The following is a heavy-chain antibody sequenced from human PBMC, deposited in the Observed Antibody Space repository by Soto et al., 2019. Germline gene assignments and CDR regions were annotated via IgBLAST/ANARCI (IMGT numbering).Heavy chain of an antibody. J-gene: IGHJ3*02. CDR3: ATGPPKDYYYDSRHDAFDI. Sequence: QVQLVQSGAEVKKPGASVKVSCKVSGYTLTELSMHWVRQAPGKGLEWMGGFDPEDGETIYAQKFQGRVTMTEDTSTDTAYMELSSLRSEDTAVYYCATGPPKDYYYDSRHDAFDIWGQGTMVTVSS. D-gene: IGHD3-22*01. V-gene: IGHV1-24*01. CDR2: FDPEDGET. CDR1: GYTLTELS.